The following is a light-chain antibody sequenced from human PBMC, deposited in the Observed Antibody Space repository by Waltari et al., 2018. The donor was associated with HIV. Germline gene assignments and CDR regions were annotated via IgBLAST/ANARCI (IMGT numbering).Light chain of an antibody. J-gene: IGLJ2*01. CDR2: DIN. CDR1: RSNIGAGYE. V-gene: IGLV1-40*01. CDR3: QSYDSSLSGVL. Sequence: QSVLTQPPSVSGAPGQRVTISCPGSRSNIGAGYEVHWYQQLPGTGPKLLIYDINKRPSGVPDRFSGSKSGTSASLAITGLQAEDEADYYCQSYDSSLSGVLFGGGTKLTVL.